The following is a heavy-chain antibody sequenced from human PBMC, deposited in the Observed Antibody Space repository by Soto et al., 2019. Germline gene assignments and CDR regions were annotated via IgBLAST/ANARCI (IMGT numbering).Heavy chain of an antibody. CDR1: GYTFTRSP. V-gene: IGHV1-46*01. J-gene: IGHJ4*02. CDR3: ARDSGYSLDY. CDR2: INPSGGST. Sequence: GAPVEMFCKAPGYTFTRSPMHWARQAPGQGLEWMGIINPSGGSTSYAQKFQGRVTMTRDTSTNTVYMERSSLRSEDTAVYYCARDSGYSLDYWGQGTLVTV. D-gene: IGHD3-22*01.